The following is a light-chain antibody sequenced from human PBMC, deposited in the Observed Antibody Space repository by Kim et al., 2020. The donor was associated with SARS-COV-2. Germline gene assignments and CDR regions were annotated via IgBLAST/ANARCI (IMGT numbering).Light chain of an antibody. Sequence: LSPGERVTLSCRASHSISNSLAWYQQKPGQAPRLLIYDATNGATDIPARFSGSGSGTDFTLTISSLEPEDFAVYFCQQRSRWPPTFGQGTRLEIK. J-gene: IGKJ5*01. CDR2: DAT. CDR3: QQRSRWPPT. V-gene: IGKV3-11*01. CDR1: HSISNS.